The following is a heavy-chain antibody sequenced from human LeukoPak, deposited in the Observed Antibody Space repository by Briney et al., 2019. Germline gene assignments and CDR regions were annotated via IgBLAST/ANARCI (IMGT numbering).Heavy chain of an antibody. J-gene: IGHJ6*02. CDR1: GFTSSSYG. V-gene: IGHV3-33*01. D-gene: IGHD3-10*01. CDR2: IWYDGSNK. CDR3: ARDSRGINYYGMDV. Sequence: GGSLRLSCAASGFTSSSYGMHWVRQAPGKGLEWVAVIWYDGSNKYYADSVKGRFTISRDNSKNTLYLQMDSLRAEDTAVYYCARDSRGINYYGMDVWGQGTTVTVSS.